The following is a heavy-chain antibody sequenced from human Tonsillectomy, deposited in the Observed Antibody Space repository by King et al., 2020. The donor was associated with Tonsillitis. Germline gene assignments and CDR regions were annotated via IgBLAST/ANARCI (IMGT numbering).Heavy chain of an antibody. CDR2: IYTSGST. V-gene: IGHV4-4*07. CDR3: ARDELPTVTVDAFDI. Sequence: QLQESGPGLVKPSETLSLTCTVSGGSISSYYWSWIRQPAGKGLEWIGRIYTSGSTNYNPFLKSRVTMSVDTSKNQFSLKLSSVTAADTAVYYCARDELPTVTVDAFDIWGQGTMVTVSS. CDR1: GGSISSYY. D-gene: IGHD4-11*01. J-gene: IGHJ3*02.